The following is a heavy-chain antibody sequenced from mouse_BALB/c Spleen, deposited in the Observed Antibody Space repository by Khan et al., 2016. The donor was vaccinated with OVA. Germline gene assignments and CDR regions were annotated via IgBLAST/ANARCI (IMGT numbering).Heavy chain of an antibody. V-gene: IGHV3-2*02. Sequence: EVQLQQSGPGLVKPSQSLSLTCTVTGYSITSGYAWNWIRQFPGNKLEWMGYISYSGSPSYNPSLRSRISITRDTSKNQFFLQLNSVTTEDTATYYCARKNYYVYAMDYWGQGTSVTVSS. CDR1: GYSITSGYA. D-gene: IGHD1-1*01. CDR3: ARKNYYVYAMDY. CDR2: ISYSGSP. J-gene: IGHJ4*01.